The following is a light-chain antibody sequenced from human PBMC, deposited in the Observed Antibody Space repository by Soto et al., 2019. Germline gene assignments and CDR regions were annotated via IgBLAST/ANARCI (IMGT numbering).Light chain of an antibody. J-gene: IGKJ1*01. CDR3: QQSYRTPPWT. CDR2: TAS. V-gene: IGKV1-39*01. CDR1: QSVSTY. Sequence: DIQMTQSPSSLSASVGDRVTITCRASQSVSTYLNWYQQKPGKPPKLLIYTASNLQIGVPSRFSGSGSGTDFTLTISSLQPEDFATCFCQQSYRTPPWTFGQGTKVEI.